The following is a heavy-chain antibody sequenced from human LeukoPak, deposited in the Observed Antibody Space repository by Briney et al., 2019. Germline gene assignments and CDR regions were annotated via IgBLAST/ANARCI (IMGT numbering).Heavy chain of an antibody. J-gene: IGHJ4*02. D-gene: IGHD3-3*01. CDR2: ISSSSSYI. CDR3: ARVSYDFWSGXYPFDY. Sequence: GGSLRLSCAASGFTFSSYSMNWVSQAPGKGLEWVSSISSSSSYIYYADSVKGRFTISRDNAKNSLYLQMNTLRAEDTAVYYCARVSYDFWSGXYPFDYWGQGTLVTVSS. V-gene: IGHV3-21*01. CDR1: GFTFSSYS.